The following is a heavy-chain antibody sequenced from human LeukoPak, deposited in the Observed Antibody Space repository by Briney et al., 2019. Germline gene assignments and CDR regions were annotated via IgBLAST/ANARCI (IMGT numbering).Heavy chain of an antibody. D-gene: IGHD4-17*01. Sequence: GGSLRLSCAASGFTFSSYAMSWVRRAPGKGLEWVSAISGSGGSTYYADSVKGRFTISRDNSKNTLYLQMNSLRAEDTAVYYCAKATTGPDYFDYWGQGTLVTVSS. CDR2: ISGSGGST. J-gene: IGHJ4*02. CDR3: AKATTGPDYFDY. V-gene: IGHV3-23*01. CDR1: GFTFSSYA.